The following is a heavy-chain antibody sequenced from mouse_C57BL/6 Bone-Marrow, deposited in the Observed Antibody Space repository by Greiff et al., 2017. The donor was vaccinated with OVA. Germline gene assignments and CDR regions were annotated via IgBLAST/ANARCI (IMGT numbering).Heavy chain of an antibody. V-gene: IGHV3-6*01. CDR2: ISYDGSN. CDR3: AREGTGTGYYFYY. D-gene: IGHD4-1*01. CDR1: GYSITSGYY. Sequence: EVKLVESGPGLVKPSQSLSLTCSVTGYSITSGYYWNWIRQFPGNKLEWMGYISYDGSNNYNPSLKNRISIPRDTSKNQFFLKLNSVTTEDTATYYCAREGTGTGYYFYYWGQGTTLTVSS. J-gene: IGHJ2*01.